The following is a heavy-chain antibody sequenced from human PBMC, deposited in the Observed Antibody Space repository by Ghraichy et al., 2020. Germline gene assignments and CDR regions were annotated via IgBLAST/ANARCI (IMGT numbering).Heavy chain of an antibody. CDR1: GFTFSSYA. J-gene: IGHJ6*02. CDR3: AKASAAAPGYYYGMDV. CDR2: ISGSGGST. D-gene: IGHD2-2*01. Sequence: GSLRLSCAASGFTFSSYAMSWVRQAPGKGLEWVSAISGSGGSTYYADSVKGRFTISRDNSKNTLYLQMNSLRAEDTAVYYCAKASAAAPGYYYGMDVWGQGTTVTVSS. V-gene: IGHV3-23*01.